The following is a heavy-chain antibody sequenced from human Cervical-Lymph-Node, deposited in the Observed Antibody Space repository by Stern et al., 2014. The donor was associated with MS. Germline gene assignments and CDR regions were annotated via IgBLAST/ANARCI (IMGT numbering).Heavy chain of an antibody. V-gene: IGHV4-59*01. Sequence: QLQLQESGPGLVKPSETLSLTCTVSGGSISSYYWSWIRQPPGKGLEWIGYIYYSGSTNYNPSLKSRVTISVDTSKKSFSLKLSSVTAADTAVYYCARGYCTNGVCPLDYWGQGTLVTVSA. CDR1: GGSISSYY. CDR2: IYYSGST. J-gene: IGHJ4*02. CDR3: ARGYCTNGVCPLDY. D-gene: IGHD2-8*01.